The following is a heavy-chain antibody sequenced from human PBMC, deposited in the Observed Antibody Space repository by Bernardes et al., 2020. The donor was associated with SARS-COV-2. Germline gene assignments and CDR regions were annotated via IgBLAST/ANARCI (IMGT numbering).Heavy chain of an antibody. J-gene: IGHJ6*02. V-gene: IGHV3-30-3*01. Sequence: GGTLRLSCEASGIIFSTYAMHWVRQAPGKGLEWVAVISYDANKKAYAGSVKRRFTISRDNSKNTLYLQMNNLRSEDTAVYFCASGHVPVAVNSYYYYGIDVWGQGTTVTVSS. CDR3: ASGHVPVAVNSYYYYGIDV. CDR2: ISYDANKK. CDR1: GIIFSTYA. D-gene: IGHD2-15*01.